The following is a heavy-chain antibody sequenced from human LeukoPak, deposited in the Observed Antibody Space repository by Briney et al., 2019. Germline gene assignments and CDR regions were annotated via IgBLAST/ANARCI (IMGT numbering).Heavy chain of an antibody. D-gene: IGHD5-24*01. V-gene: IGHV4-39*01. J-gene: IGHJ3*02. Sequence: SETLCLSCTVSGGAISSSSYYWGWIRQPPGKGLEWTASIYYSGSTYYNPSLKSRFPISVDTPKTPPTLKLSSVTAAATAVYSCARHERDASLDHALYIWGQGTMVTVSS. CDR3: ARHERDASLDHALYI. CDR2: IYYSGST. CDR1: GGAISSSSYY.